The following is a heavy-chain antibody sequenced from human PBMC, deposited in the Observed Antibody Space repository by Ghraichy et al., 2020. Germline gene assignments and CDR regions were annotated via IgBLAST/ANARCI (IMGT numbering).Heavy chain of an antibody. J-gene: IGHJ3*02. Sequence: SETLSLTCTVSGGSISSSSYYWGWIRQPPGKGLEWIGSIYYSGSTYYNPSLKSRVTISVDTSKNQFSLKLSSVTAADTAVYYCARQGGWLLPSDAFDIWGQGTMVTVSS. CDR1: GGSISSSSYY. CDR2: IYYSGST. CDR3: ARQGGWLLPSDAFDI. D-gene: IGHD3-22*01. V-gene: IGHV4-39*01.